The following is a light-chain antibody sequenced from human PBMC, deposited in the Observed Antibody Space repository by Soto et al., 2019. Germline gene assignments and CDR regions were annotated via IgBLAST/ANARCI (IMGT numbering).Light chain of an antibody. CDR3: QQYNNLRT. J-gene: IGKJ1*01. CDR1: QSVSSN. CDR2: GAS. V-gene: IGKV3-15*01. Sequence: EIVMTQSPATLSVSPGERATLSCRASQSVSSNLAWYQQKPGQAPSLLIYGASTRAASIPARFSGSGFGTEFTLNISSLQAEGFAVYYCQQYNNLRTFGQGTKVEIK.